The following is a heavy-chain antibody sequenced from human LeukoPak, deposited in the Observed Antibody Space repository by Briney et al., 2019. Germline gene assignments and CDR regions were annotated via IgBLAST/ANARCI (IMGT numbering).Heavy chain of an antibody. J-gene: IGHJ4*02. CDR2: ISYDGSNK. CDR1: GFTFSSYA. D-gene: IGHD2-2*01. CDR3: AKDSLRTVPAASFDY. Sequence: GALRPSCAASGFTFSSYAMHWVRQAPGKGLEWVALISYDGSNKYYADSVKARFIISRDNSKNTLYLQMNSLRVEDTAVYYCAKDSLRTVPAASFDYWGQGTLVTVSS. V-gene: IGHV3-30*04.